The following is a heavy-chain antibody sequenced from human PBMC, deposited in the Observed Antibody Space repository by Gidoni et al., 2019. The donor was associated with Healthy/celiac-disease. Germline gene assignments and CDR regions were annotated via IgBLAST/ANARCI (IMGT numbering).Heavy chain of an antibody. CDR2: INQSGST. CDR1: GGSFSVYY. CDR3: ARGFGVSSSPLGY. D-gene: IGHD6-6*01. J-gene: IGHJ4*02. Sequence: QVQLQQWGAGLLKPSETLSLTCAVYGGSFSVYYWSWIRQPPGKGLEWIGEINQSGSTNYNPSLKRRVTISVDTSKNQFSLKLSSVTAADTAVYYCARGFGVSSSPLGYWGQGTLVTVSS. V-gene: IGHV4-34*01.